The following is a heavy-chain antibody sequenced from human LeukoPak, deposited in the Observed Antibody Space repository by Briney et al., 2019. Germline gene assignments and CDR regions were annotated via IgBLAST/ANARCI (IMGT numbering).Heavy chain of an antibody. D-gene: IGHD3-22*01. CDR3: ARDFSGDYYDSSVIDY. V-gene: IGHV3-30*04. J-gene: IGHJ4*02. CDR2: ISYDGSNK. CDR1: GFTFSSYA. Sequence: GGSLRLSCAASGFTFSSYAMHWVRQAPGKGLEWVAVISYDGSNKYYADSVKGRFTISRDNSKNTLYLQMNSLRAEDTAVYYCARDFSGDYYDSSVIDYWGQGTLVTVSS.